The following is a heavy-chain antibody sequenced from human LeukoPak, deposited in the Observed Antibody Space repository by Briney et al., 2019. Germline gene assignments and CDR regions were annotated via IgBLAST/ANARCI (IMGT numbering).Heavy chain of an antibody. CDR1: GFTFSSYA. CDR3: VKGSERSRPYYFDY. Sequence: GGSLRLSCAASGFTFSSYAMTWVRQAPGKGLEWVSAITDSGCSTYHADSVKGRFTISRDNSKNTLYMQMNSLRAEDTAVYYCVKGSERSRPYYFDYWGQGTLVTVSS. J-gene: IGHJ4*02. CDR2: ITDSGCST. V-gene: IGHV3-23*01. D-gene: IGHD3-3*01.